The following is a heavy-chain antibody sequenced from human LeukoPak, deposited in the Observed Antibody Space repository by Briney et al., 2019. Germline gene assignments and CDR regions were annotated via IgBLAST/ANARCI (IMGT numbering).Heavy chain of an antibody. CDR3: AKDYYDSSGSFDY. CDR2: ISGSGGST. J-gene: IGHJ4*02. V-gene: IGHV3-23*01. CDR1: GFTFSNYA. D-gene: IGHD3-22*01. Sequence: GGSLRLSCAASGFTFSNYAMTWVRQAPGKGLEWVSAISGSGGSTYYADSVKGRFTISRDNSTNTLYLQMNSLRAEDTAVYYCAKDYYDSSGSFDYWGQGTLVTVSS.